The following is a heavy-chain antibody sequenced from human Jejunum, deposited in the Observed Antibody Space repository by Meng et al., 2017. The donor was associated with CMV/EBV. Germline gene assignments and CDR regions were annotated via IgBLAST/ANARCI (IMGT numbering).Heavy chain of an antibody. J-gene: IGHJ4*02. Sequence: SGFTCSDQCMDWFRPAPGKGLEWVARNRDKVNNYPTDHAASVKGGFTISRDDFENSLYLQMNSLEAEDTAVYYCDRDSMKSGGFDYWGQGTLVTVSS. CDR2: NRDKVNNYPT. CDR3: DRDSMKSGGFDY. V-gene: IGHV3-72*01. CDR1: GFTCSDQC. D-gene: IGHD3-10*01.